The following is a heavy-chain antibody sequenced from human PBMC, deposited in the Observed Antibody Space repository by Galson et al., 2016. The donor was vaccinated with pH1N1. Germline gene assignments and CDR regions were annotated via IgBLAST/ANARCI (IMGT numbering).Heavy chain of an antibody. J-gene: IGHJ4*02. CDR1: GFSFSVFG. V-gene: IGHV3-30*02. CDR3: ARDEGFCRRISCLDFAH. CDR2: IASDERNT. D-gene: IGHD2-15*01. Sequence: LSCAASGFSFSVFGMHWVRQAPGKGLEWMGFIASDERNTYYGDSAKGRFTISKDKSKNTLYLQMNSLRPEDTALYYCARDEGFCRRISCLDFAHGGQGTLVTVSS.